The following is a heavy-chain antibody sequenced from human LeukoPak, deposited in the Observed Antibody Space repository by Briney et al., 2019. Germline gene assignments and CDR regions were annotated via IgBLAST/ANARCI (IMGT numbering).Heavy chain of an antibody. Sequence: SETLSLTXTVSGYSISSGYYWGWIRQPPGKGLEWIGSIYHSGSTYYNPSLKSRVTISVDTSKNQFSLKLSSVTAADTAVYYCARFVAAAGFDYWGQGTLVTVSS. CDR3: ARFVAAAGFDY. D-gene: IGHD6-13*01. CDR2: IYHSGST. J-gene: IGHJ4*02. CDR1: GYSISSGYY. V-gene: IGHV4-38-2*02.